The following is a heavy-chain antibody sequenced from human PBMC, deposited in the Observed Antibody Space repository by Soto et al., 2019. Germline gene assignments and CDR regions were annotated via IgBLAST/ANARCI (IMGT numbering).Heavy chain of an antibody. J-gene: IGHJ4*02. CDR2: FTPMLRLA. V-gene: IGHV1-69*02. Sequence: QVQLVQSGAEVKKPGSSVKVSCTASGDTFKFYTINWVRQVPGQGLEWMGRFTPMLRLANFAQKFQGRVTMTADESTNTAYLFGRRLRSEDTAVYYCAPNYGSGYTHLDYWGQGTLVTASS. D-gene: IGHD3-10*01. CDR1: GDTFKFYT. CDR3: APNYGSGYTHLDY.